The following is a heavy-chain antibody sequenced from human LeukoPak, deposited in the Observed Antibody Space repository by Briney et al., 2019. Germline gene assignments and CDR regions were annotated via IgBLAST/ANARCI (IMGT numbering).Heavy chain of an antibody. CDR2: IYYSGTT. J-gene: IGHJ4*02. CDR1: GGSLSSAGYY. V-gene: IGHV4-31*03. CDR3: ARVKVEYTSSFDC. D-gene: IGHD6-6*01. Sequence: PSQTLSLTCTVSGGSLSSAGYYWSWIRQPPGKGLEWIGYIYYSGTTYYNPSLKSRLTISVDTSKKQFSLKLSSVTAADTATYYCARVKVEYTSSFDCWGQGTLVTVSS.